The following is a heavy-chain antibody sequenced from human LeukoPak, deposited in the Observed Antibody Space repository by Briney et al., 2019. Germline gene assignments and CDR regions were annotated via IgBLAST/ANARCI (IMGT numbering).Heavy chain of an antibody. CDR3: ARDWYSSSPGPIDY. CDR1: GYTFTSYD. V-gene: IGHV1-46*01. J-gene: IGHJ4*02. CDR2: INPSGGST. Sequence: ASVKVSCKASGYTFTSYDINWVRQATGQGLEWMGIINPSGGSTSYAQKFQGRVTMTRDMSTSTVYVELSSLRSEDTAVYYCARDWYSSSPGPIDYWGQGTLVTVSS. D-gene: IGHD6-6*01.